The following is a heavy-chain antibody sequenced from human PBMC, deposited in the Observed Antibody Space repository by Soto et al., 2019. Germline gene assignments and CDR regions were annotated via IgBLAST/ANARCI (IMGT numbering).Heavy chain of an antibody. D-gene: IGHD2-2*01. CDR2: INHSGST. V-gene: IGHV4-34*01. CDR3: ARRVTGTLGYCSSTSCLSNWFDP. Sequence: QVQLQQWGAGLLKPSETLSLTCAVYGGSFSGYYWSWIRQPPGKGLEWIGEINHSGSTNYNPSLKSRVTISVDPSKNQFSLKLSSVTAADTAVYYCARRVTGTLGYCSSTSCLSNWFDPWGQGTLVTVSS. J-gene: IGHJ5*02. CDR1: GGSFSGYY.